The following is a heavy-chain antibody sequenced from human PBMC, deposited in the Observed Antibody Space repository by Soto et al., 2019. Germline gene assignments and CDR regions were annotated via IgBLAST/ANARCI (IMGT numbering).Heavy chain of an antibody. V-gene: IGHV3-43*01. CDR1: GFTFDDYT. Sequence: GGSLRLSCAASGFTFDDYTMHWVRQAPGKGLEWVSLISWDGGSTYYADSVKGRFTISRDNSKNSLYLQMNSLRTEDTALYYCAKDQNPILLSSSWYRHLGGMDVWGQGTTVTVSS. CDR2: ISWDGGST. J-gene: IGHJ6*02. CDR3: AKDQNPILLSSSWYRHLGGMDV. D-gene: IGHD6-13*01.